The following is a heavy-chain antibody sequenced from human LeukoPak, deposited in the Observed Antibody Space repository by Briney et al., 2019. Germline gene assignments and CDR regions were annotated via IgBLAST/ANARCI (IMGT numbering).Heavy chain of an antibody. CDR2: INSSGGRT. Sequence: PGGSLRLSCTTSGFTFSSSAMSWVRQAPGKGLEWVSDINSSGGRTYYADSVKGRFTISRDNSKNTLYLQMNSLRAEDTAVYYCAKGRHYYGSGSYLSHFDYWGQGTLVTVSS. CDR3: AKGRHYYGSGSYLSHFDY. V-gene: IGHV3-23*01. J-gene: IGHJ4*02. CDR1: GFTFSSSA. D-gene: IGHD3-10*01.